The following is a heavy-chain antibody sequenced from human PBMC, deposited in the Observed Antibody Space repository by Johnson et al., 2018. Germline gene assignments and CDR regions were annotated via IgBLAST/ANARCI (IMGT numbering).Heavy chain of an antibody. CDR3: ARVCCGGGLREAMDV. CDR1: GFIFNNYA. V-gene: IGHV3-30*04. CDR2: ISSDGRNT. J-gene: IGHJ6*03. Sequence: QVQLVESGGGVVQPGMSLRLSCAGSGFIFNNYAMHWVRQAPGKGLEWVTVISSDGRNTYYADSGKGRFTISRDNSKTTLYLQMNSLTADDTAVYYCARVCCGGGLREAMDVWGKGTTVTVSS. D-gene: IGHD2-21*01.